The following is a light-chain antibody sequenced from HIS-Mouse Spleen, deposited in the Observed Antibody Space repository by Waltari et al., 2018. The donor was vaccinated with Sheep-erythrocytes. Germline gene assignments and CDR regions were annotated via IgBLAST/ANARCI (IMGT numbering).Light chain of an antibody. CDR3: CSYAGSYNHV. CDR1: SSDAGAHNH. V-gene: IGLV2-11*01. Sequence: QSSLTQPRSGSASPGPSANTPCPGTSSDAGAHNHVSWYQQHPGKAPKLMIYDVSKRPSGVPDRFSGSKSGNTASLTISGLQAEDEADYYCCSYAGSYNHVFATGTKVTVL. J-gene: IGLJ1*01. CDR2: DVS.